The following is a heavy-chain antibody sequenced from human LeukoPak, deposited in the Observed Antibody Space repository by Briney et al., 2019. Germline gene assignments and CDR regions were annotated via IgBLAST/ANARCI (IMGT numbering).Heavy chain of an antibody. V-gene: IGHV1-69*04. J-gene: IGHJ4*02. CDR1: GGTFSSYA. CDR2: INRILGRA. D-gene: IGHD3-22*01. Sequence: ASLKLSCKASGGTFSSYAMHWVRQAPGQGLVWMGSINRILGRANYAHKAKGRVTITADKSTSTLYMELSSLRSEDTAVYYCARDFTVIATGLYYLHYWGQGTRVTVST. CDR3: ARDFTVIATGLYYLHY.